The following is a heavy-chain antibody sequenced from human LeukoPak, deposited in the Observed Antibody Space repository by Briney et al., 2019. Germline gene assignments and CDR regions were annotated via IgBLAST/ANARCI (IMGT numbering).Heavy chain of an antibody. CDR1: GFTVSSNY. D-gene: IGHD3-10*01. CDR3: ARGTVTMVDY. Sequence: GGSLRLSCADSGFTVSSNYMRWVRQAPGRGLEWVSVIYSGGSTYYADSVKGRFTISRDNSKNTLFLQMNSLRAGDTAVYYCARGTVTMVDYWGQGTLVTVSS. CDR2: IYSGGST. J-gene: IGHJ4*02. V-gene: IGHV3-66*01.